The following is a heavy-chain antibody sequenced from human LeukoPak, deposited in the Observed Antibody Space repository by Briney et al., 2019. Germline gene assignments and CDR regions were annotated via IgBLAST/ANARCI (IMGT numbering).Heavy chain of an antibody. J-gene: IGHJ4*02. D-gene: IGHD4-23*01. CDR1: GFTFSNYA. V-gene: IGHV3-23*01. CDR3: AKHGRSTGGNSEIDY. CDR2: ISGSGSTT. Sequence: GGSLRLSCAASGFTFSNYAMTWVRQAPGEGLEWVSDISGSGSTTYYADSVKGRFTISRDNSKNTLYLQVDSLRAEDTALYYCAKHGRSTGGNSEIDYWGRGILVTVS.